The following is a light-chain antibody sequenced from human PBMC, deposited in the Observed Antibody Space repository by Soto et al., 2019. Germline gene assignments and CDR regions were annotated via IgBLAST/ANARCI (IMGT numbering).Light chain of an antibody. J-gene: IGKJ5*01. Sequence: EIVWTQYPATLSLSPGERASLSFRASQSVSSHLAWFQQRPGQAPRLLIYDASNRATGIPARFSGRGSGTDFTLTISSLEPGDFAVYYCQQRSSAITFGQGTRLENK. V-gene: IGKV3-11*01. CDR1: QSVSSH. CDR3: QQRSSAIT. CDR2: DAS.